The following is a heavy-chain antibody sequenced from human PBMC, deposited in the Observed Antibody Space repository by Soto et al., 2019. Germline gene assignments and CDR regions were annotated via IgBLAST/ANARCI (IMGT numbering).Heavy chain of an antibody. CDR3: ARCKDLWSCYSRGGMDV. D-gene: IGHD3-3*01. V-gene: IGHV1-18*01. J-gene: IGHJ6*02. Sequence: QVLLVQSGAEVKEPGASVRVSCKASGYTFTTYGIAWVRQAPGQGPEWMGWISVYNGNTNSAEKVRGRVTMTTDTYTHPAYMELRSLRADDTAVSYCARCKDLWSCYSRGGMDVWGQGTTVTVSS. CDR2: ISVYNGNT. CDR1: GYTFTTYG.